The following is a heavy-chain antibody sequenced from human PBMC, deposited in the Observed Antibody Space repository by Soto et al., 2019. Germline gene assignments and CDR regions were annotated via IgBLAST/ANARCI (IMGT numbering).Heavy chain of an antibody. D-gene: IGHD4-17*01. V-gene: IGHV3-21*01. CDR2: ISSSSSYI. J-gene: IGHJ4*02. CDR3: ARVATYGDYVGY. CDR1: GFTFSSYS. Sequence: ESGGGLVKPGGSLRLSCAASGFTFSSYSMNWVRQAPGKGLEWVSSISSSSSYIYYADSVKGRFTISRDNAKNSLYLQMNSLRAEDTAVYYCARVATYGDYVGYWGQGTLVTVSS.